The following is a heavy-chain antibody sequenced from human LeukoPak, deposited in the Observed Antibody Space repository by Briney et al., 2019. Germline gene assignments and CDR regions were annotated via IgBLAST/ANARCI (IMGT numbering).Heavy chain of an antibody. J-gene: IGHJ5*02. CDR2: IYTSGST. CDR1: GGSISSYY. D-gene: IGHD3-22*01. CDR3: AREHLVGTMIVVDKTQPINWFDP. V-gene: IGHV4-4*07. Sequence: SETLSLTCTVSGGSISSYYWSWIRQPAGKGLEWIGRIYTSGSTNYNPSLKSRVTMSVDTSKNQFSLKLSSVTAADTAVYYCAREHLVGTMIVVDKTQPINWFDPWGQGTLVTVSS.